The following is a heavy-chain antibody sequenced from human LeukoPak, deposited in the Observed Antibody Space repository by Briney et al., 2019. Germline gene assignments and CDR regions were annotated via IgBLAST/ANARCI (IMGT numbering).Heavy chain of an antibody. CDR2: IKSQRYGGTA. CDR1: GFIFSDGW. D-gene: IGHD1-26*01. Sequence: GGSLRLSCAASGFIFSDGWMDWVRQAPGKGLEWVGRIKSQRYGGTADYAAPVKGRFTISRDDSKNTVYLQMNSLKTEDTAVYYCTTEGGYLYSNPFDYWCPGTLVTVSA. CDR3: TTEGGYLYSNPFDY. J-gene: IGHJ4*02. V-gene: IGHV3-15*01.